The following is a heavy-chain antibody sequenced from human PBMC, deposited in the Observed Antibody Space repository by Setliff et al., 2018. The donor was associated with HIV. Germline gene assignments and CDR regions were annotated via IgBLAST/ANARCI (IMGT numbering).Heavy chain of an antibody. V-gene: IGHV4-59*01. CDR1: GASIDRFF. Sequence: LSLTCTVSGASIDRFFWSWIRQPPGKGLEWIVNVFFSGVATYNPSLKSRVTVSIQTSRSQFSLTLRSVTAADTATYYCARDLASSYFDFWGQGALVTVSS. D-gene: IGHD3-16*01. CDR3: ARDLASSYFDF. CDR2: VFFSGVA. J-gene: IGHJ4*02.